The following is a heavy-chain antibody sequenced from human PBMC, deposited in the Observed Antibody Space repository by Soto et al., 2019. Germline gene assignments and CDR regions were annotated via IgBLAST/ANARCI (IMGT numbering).Heavy chain of an antibody. D-gene: IGHD2-2*01. CDR1: GFTFSVYY. Sequence: PVGSLRLSCAASGFTFSVYYMSWIRQAPGKGLEWVSYISSSSSYTNYADSVKGRFTISRDNAKNSLYLQMNSLRAEDTAVYYCARVQYQLLYYFDYWGQGTLVTVSS. CDR2: ISSSSSYT. CDR3: ARVQYQLLYYFDY. V-gene: IGHV3-11*06. J-gene: IGHJ4*02.